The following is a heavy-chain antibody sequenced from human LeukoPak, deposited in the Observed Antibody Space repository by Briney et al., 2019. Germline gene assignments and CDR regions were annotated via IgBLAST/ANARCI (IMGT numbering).Heavy chain of an antibody. J-gene: IGHJ4*02. CDR2: ISGSGGST. Sequence: GGSLRLSCAASGFTFSSYAMSWVRQAPGQGLEWVSAISGSGGSTYYADSVKGRFTISRDNSKNTLYLQMNSLRAEDTAVYYCAWSSSFGFDYWGQGTLVTVSS. CDR1: GFTFSSYA. D-gene: IGHD6-6*01. V-gene: IGHV3-23*01. CDR3: AWSSSFGFDY.